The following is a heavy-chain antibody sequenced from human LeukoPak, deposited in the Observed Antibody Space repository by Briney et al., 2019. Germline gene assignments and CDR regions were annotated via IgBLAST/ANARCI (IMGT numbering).Heavy chain of an antibody. CDR1: GGSISSSSYY. CDR2: IYYSGST. D-gene: IGHD1-1*01. J-gene: IGHJ4*02. Sequence: SETLSLTCTVSGGSISSSSYYWGWIRQPPGKGLEWIGSIYYSGSTYYNPSLKSRVTISVDTSKNQFSLKLSSVTAADTAVYYCAHRWKGYFDYWGQGTLVTVSS. CDR3: AHRWKGYFDY. V-gene: IGHV4-39*01.